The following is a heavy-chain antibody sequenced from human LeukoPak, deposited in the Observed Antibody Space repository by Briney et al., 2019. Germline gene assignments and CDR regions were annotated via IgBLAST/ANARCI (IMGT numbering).Heavy chain of an antibody. Sequence: SETLSLTCAVSGGPVSGHYWDWLRQPPGRGVEGVGYIYASGSANYHPSLKSRVTISLDTSENHVSLRLTSVTAEGTAVYYCAREAPGGSGWTYFDYWGQGSLVTVSP. CDR1: GGPVSGHY. J-gene: IGHJ4*02. D-gene: IGHD6-19*01. CDR2: IYASGSA. CDR3: AREAPGGSGWTYFDY. V-gene: IGHV4-59*02.